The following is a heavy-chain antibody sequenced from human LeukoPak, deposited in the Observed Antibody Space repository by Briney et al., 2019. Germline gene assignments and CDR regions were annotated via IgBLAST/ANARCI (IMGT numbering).Heavy chain of an antibody. D-gene: IGHD3-22*01. J-gene: IGHJ3*02. CDR2: IHYTGTT. CDR1: GGSINSHY. V-gene: IGHV4-59*11. CDR3: ARDMGSSGYPDAFDI. Sequence: PSETLSLTCIVSGGSINSHYRSWIRQTPGKGLEWIGDIHYTGTTKYNPSVKSRVTISIDTSKNQFSLKLSSVTAADTAVYYCARDMGSSGYPDAFDIWGQGTMVTVSS.